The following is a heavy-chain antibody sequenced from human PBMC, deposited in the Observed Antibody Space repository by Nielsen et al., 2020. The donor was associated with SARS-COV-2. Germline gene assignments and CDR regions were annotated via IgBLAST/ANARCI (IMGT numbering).Heavy chain of an antibody. J-gene: IGHJ4*02. D-gene: IGHD5-24*01. V-gene: IGHV1-2*02. Sequence: WVRQAPGQGLEWMGWINPNSGGTNYAQKFQGRVTMTRDTSISTAYMELSRLRSDDTAVYYCARDQISRDGYIPNSYYFDYWGQGTLVTVSS. CDR2: INPNSGGT. CDR3: ARDQISRDGYIPNSYYFDY.